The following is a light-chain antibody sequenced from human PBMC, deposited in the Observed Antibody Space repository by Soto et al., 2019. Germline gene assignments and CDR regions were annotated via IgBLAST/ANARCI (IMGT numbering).Light chain of an antibody. V-gene: IGKV1-9*01. J-gene: IGKJ5*01. CDR1: QGISNY. CDR2: TAS. Sequence: DIQLTQSPTFLSASVGDRVTITCRASQGISNYLAWYQQKPGKAPKLLIYTASTLQSGVPSRFSGSGSGTEFTLTISSLQPEDFATYFCQQSYTTPITFGQGTRLEIK. CDR3: QQSYTTPIT.